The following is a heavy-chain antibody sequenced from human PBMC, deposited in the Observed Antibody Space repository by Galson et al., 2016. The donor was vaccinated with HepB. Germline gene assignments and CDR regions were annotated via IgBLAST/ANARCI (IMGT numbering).Heavy chain of an antibody. V-gene: IGHV3-30*03. D-gene: IGHD1-26*01. Sequence: SLRLSCAASGFTFSNYGMHWVRQAPGKGLEWVAADSMDGRRKFYADSVKGRFTISRDNSNNMLFLQMSSLRADDTAVYYCARVPDDSGSYDNDAFDIWGQGTMVTVSA. J-gene: IGHJ3*02. CDR3: ARVPDDSGSYDNDAFDI. CDR1: GFTFSNYG. CDR2: DSMDGRRK.